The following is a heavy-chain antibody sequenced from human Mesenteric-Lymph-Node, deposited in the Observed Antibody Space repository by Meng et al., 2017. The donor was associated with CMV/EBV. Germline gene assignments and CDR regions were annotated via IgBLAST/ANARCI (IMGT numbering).Heavy chain of an antibody. Sequence: PETLSPTCTVSGGSISNYYWSWLRQPPGKGLEWIGYVYSSGSTNYNPSLESRVTISVDASRNEFSLTLTSVTTADTAVYYCARDHRPLWFDPWGQGTLVTVSS. V-gene: IGHV4-59*01. CDR1: GGSISNYY. CDR3: ARDHRPLWFDP. J-gene: IGHJ5*02. CDR2: VYSSGST.